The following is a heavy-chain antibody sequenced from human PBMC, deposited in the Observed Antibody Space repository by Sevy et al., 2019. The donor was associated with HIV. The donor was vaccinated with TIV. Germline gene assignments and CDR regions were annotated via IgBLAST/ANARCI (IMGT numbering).Heavy chain of an antibody. J-gene: IGHJ6*02. CDR1: GYTFTDYY. CDR2: INPNDGVT. Sequence: ASVKVSCKASGYTFTDYYIHWVRQAPGQGLEWMAWINPNDGVTNYAQRFQGGVTVTRDTSISTAYMELRGLGSDDTAIYYCARLTTMPTSDLYGMDVWGQGTTVTVSS. V-gene: IGHV1-2*02. D-gene: IGHD1-1*01. CDR3: ARLTTMPTSDLYGMDV.